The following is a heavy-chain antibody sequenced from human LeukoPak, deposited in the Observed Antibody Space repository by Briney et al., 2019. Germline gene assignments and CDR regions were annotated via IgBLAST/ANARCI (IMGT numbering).Heavy chain of an antibody. Sequence: GGSLRLSCAASGFTFSSYWMSWVRQAPGKGLEWVANIKQDGSENSYVDSVKGRFTISRDNAKNSLYLQMNSLRAEDTAVYYCAKEPREYCSSTSCPNWFDSWGQGTLVTVSS. J-gene: IGHJ5*01. D-gene: IGHD2-2*01. CDR3: AKEPREYCSSTSCPNWFDS. CDR1: GFTFSSYW. V-gene: IGHV3-7*03. CDR2: IKQDGSEN.